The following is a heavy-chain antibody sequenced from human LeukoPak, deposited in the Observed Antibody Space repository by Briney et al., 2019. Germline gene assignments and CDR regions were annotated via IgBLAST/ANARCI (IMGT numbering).Heavy chain of an antibody. Sequence: GGSLRLSCAASGFTFSNAWMSWVRQAPGKGLEWVSAISGSGGSTYYADSVKGRFTISRDNSKNTLYLQMNSLRAEDTAVYYCAKAMVRGVTRYYFDYWGQGTLVTVSS. D-gene: IGHD3-10*01. J-gene: IGHJ4*02. CDR2: ISGSGGST. CDR1: GFTFSNAW. CDR3: AKAMVRGVTRYYFDY. V-gene: IGHV3-23*01.